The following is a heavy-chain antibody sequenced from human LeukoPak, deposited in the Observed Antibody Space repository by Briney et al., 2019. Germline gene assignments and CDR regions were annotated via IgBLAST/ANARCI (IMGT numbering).Heavy chain of an antibody. CDR1: GASISRYY. J-gene: IGHJ2*01. Sequence: SETLSLTCTVSGASISRYYWSWFRQPPGKGLEWIGYIFSSGGTKYNDSLASRLTISVDTSRHQVSLSLTSMTPADTAVYYCARKSTAAAASHLWGRGTLVTVSS. CDR2: IFSSGGT. V-gene: IGHV4-59*01. CDR3: ARKSTAAAASHL. D-gene: IGHD2-2*01.